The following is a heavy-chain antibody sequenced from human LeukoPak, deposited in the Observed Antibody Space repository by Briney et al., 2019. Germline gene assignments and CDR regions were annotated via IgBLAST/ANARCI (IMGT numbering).Heavy chain of an antibody. CDR3: ARGKGLAPQDTNWGHVYYYYYGMDV. D-gene: IGHD7-27*01. Sequence: SETLSLTCAVSGGSISSGGYSWSWIRQPPGKGLEWIGYIYHSGSTYYNPSLKSRVTISVDRSKNQFSLKRSSVTAADTAVYYCARGKGLAPQDTNWGHVYYYYYGMDVWGQGTTVTVSS. CDR2: IYHSGST. V-gene: IGHV4-30-2*01. J-gene: IGHJ6*02. CDR1: GGSISSGGYS.